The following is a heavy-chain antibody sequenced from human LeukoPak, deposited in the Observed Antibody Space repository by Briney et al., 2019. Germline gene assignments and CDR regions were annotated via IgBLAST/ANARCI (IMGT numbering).Heavy chain of an antibody. Sequence: GGSLRLSCAASGFTFSSYAMTWVRQAPGKGLEWVSTISGNGASTYYADSVKGRFTISRDNSKHTLYLQMNSLRAEDTAVYYCAKDPYGSGRGLFDYWGQGTLVTVSS. D-gene: IGHD3-10*01. CDR2: ISGNGAST. V-gene: IGHV3-23*01. J-gene: IGHJ4*02. CDR1: GFTFSSYA. CDR3: AKDPYGSGRGLFDY.